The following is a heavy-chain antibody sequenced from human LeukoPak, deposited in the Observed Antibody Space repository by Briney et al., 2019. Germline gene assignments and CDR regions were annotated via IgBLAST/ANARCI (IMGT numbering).Heavy chain of an antibody. CDR2: IWYDGSKE. J-gene: IGHJ4*02. Sequence: GRSLRLSCAASGFTFSDYGMHWVRQAPGKGLEWVAVIWYDGSKESYADSVKGRFTISRDNSKNTLYLQMNSLRAEDTALYYCATWSAAGPPVDYWGQGTLVTVSS. CDR3: ATWSAAGPPVDY. D-gene: IGHD6-13*01. CDR1: GFTFSDYG. V-gene: IGHV3-33*01.